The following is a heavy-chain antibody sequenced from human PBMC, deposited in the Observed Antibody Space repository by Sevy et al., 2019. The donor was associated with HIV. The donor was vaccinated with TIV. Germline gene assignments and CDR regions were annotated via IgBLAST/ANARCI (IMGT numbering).Heavy chain of an antibody. D-gene: IGHD5-18*01. CDR1: GYSFTSYW. Sequence: GESLKISCKGSGYSFTSYWIGWVRQMPGKGLEWMGIIYPGDSDTRSGPSFQGQVTISADKSLSTAYLQRSSLKTSETSRDYCASSRGGYIYGSAFDIWGQGTMVTVSS. J-gene: IGHJ3*02. V-gene: IGHV5-51*01. CDR2: IYPGDSDT. CDR3: ASSRGGYIYGSAFDI.